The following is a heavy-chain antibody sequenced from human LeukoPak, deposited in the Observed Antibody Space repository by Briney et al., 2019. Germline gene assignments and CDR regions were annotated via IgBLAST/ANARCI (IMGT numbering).Heavy chain of an antibody. D-gene: IGHD6-13*01. Sequence: GESLKISCKGSGYSFTIYWIGWVRQMPGKGLEWMGIIYPGDSDTRYSPSFQGQVTISADKSISTAYLQWSSLKASDTAMYYCARRAAAGTYYYYYMDVWGKGTTVTVSS. CDR3: ARRAAAGTYYYYYMDV. V-gene: IGHV5-51*01. CDR2: IYPGDSDT. CDR1: GYSFTIYW. J-gene: IGHJ6*03.